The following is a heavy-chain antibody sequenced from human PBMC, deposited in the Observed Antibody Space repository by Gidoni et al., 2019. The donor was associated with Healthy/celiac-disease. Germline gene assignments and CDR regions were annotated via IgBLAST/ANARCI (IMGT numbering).Heavy chain of an antibody. V-gene: IGHV3-30-3*01. CDR1: GFTFSSYA. D-gene: IGHD3-22*01. CDR3: ARDYYDSRNFDY. Sequence: QVQLVEAGGGVVQPGRSRRLSCAASGFTFSSYAMHWVRQAPGKGLEWVAVISYDGSNKYYAASVKGRFTISRDNSKNTLYLQMNSLRAEDTAVYYCARDYYDSRNFDYWGQGTLVTVSS. J-gene: IGHJ4*02. CDR2: ISYDGSNK.